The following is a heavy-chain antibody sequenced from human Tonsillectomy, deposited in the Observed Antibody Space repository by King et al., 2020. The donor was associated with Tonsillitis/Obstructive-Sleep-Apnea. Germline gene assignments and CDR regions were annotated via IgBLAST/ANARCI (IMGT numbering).Heavy chain of an antibody. CDR3: AGLKGYNSGWYEEGNWFDP. V-gene: IGHV4-59*08. J-gene: IGHJ5*02. CDR2: IYYSGST. CDR1: GGSISSYY. D-gene: IGHD6-19*01. Sequence: VQLQESGPGLVKPSETLSLTCTVSGGSISSYYWSWIRQPPGKGLEWIGYIYYSGSTKYNPSLKSRVTISVDTSKNQFSLKLRSVTAADPAVYYCAGLKGYNSGWYEEGNWFDPWGQGTLVTVSS.